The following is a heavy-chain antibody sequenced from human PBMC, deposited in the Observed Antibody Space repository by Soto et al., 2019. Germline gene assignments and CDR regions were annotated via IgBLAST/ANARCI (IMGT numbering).Heavy chain of an antibody. CDR2: ISWDGATT. CDR3: SKDIYGDLGPMDV. Sequence: ELQLVESGGTVVQTGGSLRLSCAASGFTFDDYAIYWVRQAPEKGLEWVSLISWDGATTYFIDSVKGRFTMFRDNSKNSLYLQMNNLTTEDTALYYCSKDIYGDLGPMDVSGQGTTVTVSS. CDR1: GFTFDDYA. J-gene: IGHJ6*02. V-gene: IGHV3-43*01. D-gene: IGHD4-17*01.